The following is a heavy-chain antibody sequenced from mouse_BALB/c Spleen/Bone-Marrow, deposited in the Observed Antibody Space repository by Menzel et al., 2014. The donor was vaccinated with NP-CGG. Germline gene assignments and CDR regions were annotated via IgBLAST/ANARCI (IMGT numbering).Heavy chain of an antibody. Sequence: VQLQQSGAELVKPGASVKLSSKASGYTFTNYWMHWVKQRPGQGLEWIGEIDPSDSYSNYNQNFKGKATLTVDKSSSTAYMQLTSLTSEDSAVYYCARGVVYYYAMDYWGQGTSVTVSS. CDR3: ARGVVYYYAMDY. J-gene: IGHJ4*01. CDR2: IDPSDSYS. V-gene: IGHV1-69*02. CDR1: GYTFTNYW.